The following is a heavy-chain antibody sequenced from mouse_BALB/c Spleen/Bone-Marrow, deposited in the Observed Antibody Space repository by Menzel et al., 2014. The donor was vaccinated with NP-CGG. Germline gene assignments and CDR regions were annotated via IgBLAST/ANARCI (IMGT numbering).Heavy chain of an antibody. V-gene: IGHV1S137*01. CDR1: GYTFTDYA. CDR2: ISTYYGDA. D-gene: IGHD2-3*01. Sequence: QVQLQQSGAELVRPGVSVKISCKGSGYTFTDYALHWVKQSHAKSLEWIGIISTYYGDASYNQKFKGKATMTVDKSSSTAYMELARLTSEDSAIYYCARSDGFDYWGKGTTLTVSS. J-gene: IGHJ2*01. CDR3: ARSDGFDY.